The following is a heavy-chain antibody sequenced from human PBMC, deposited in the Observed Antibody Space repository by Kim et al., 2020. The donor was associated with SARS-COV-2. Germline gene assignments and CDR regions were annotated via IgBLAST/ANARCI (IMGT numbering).Heavy chain of an antibody. V-gene: IGHV3-73*01. Sequence: GGSLRLSCAASGFIFSGSTIHWVRQASGKGLEWVGRIRSKPKSYATEYTVSVKGRFTVSRDDSKNTAYLQMNGLKTEDTAVYYCATYIEYLFNHWGQG. CDR2: IRSKPKSYAT. CDR1: GFIFSGST. CDR3: ATYIEYLFNH. D-gene: IGHD3-9*01. J-gene: IGHJ1*01.